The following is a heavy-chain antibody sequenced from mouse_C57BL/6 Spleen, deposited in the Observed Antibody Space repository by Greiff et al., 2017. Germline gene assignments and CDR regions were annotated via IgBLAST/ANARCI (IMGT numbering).Heavy chain of an antibody. J-gene: IGHJ4*01. CDR3: ARIDYGNPYYYAMDY. CDR1: GFTFSDYG. Sequence: EVKLQESGGGLVKPGGSLKLSCAASGFTFSDYGMHWVRQAPEKGLEWVAYISSGSSTIYYADTVKGRFTIASDNAKNTLFLQLTSLRSEDTAMYYCARIDYGNPYYYAMDYWGQGTSVTVSS. CDR2: ISSGSSTI. D-gene: IGHD2-1*01. V-gene: IGHV5-17*01.